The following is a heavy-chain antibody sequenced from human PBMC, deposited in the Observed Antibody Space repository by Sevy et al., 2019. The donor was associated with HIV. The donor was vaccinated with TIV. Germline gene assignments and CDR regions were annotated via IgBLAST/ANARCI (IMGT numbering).Heavy chain of an antibody. J-gene: IGHJ4*02. CDR1: GGSISSSSYY. CDR2: IYYSGST. D-gene: IGHD5-18*01. CDR3: VRQEAAMVWVDY. V-gene: IGHV4-39*01. Sequence: SETLSLTCTVSGGSISSSSYYWGWIRQPPGKGLEWIGSIYYSGSTYYNPSLKSRVTISVDTSKNQFSLKLSSVTAADTAVYYCVRQEAAMVWVDYWGQGTLVTVSS.